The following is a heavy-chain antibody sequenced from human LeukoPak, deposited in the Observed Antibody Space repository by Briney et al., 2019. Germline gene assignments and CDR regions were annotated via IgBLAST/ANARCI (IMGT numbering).Heavy chain of an antibody. D-gene: IGHD3-22*01. J-gene: IGHJ4*02. CDR2: ISWNSGSI. Sequence: GGSLRLSCAASGFTFDDYAMHWVRQAPGKGLEWVSGISWNSGSIGYADSVRGRFTISRDNAKNSLYLQMNSLRAEDTAVYYCAKADHYYDSSGYYSYYFDYWGQGTLVTVSS. CDR1: GFTFDDYA. V-gene: IGHV3-9*01. CDR3: AKADHYYDSSGYYSYYFDY.